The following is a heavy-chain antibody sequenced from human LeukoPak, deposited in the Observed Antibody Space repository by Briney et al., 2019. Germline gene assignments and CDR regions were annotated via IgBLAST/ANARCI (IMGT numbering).Heavy chain of an antibody. CDR1: GLSISRYS. D-gene: IGHD3-10*02. V-gene: IGHV3-21*06. CDR3: AELGITMIGGV. CDR2: ISSASSYI. J-gene: IGHJ6*04. Sequence: PGGSLRLSCAASGLSISRYSMNWVRQAPGKGLEWVSSISSASSYIYYTDSVKGRFSISRDNANNSLYLQMNSLRAEDTAVYYCAELGITMIGGVWGKGTTVTISS.